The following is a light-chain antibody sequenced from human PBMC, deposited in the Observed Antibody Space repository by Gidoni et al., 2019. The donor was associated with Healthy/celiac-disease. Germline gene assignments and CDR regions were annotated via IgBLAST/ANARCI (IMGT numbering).Light chain of an antibody. V-gene: IGKV3-11*01. J-gene: IGKJ1*01. CDR2: DAS. CDR3: QQRSNWPPWT. CDR1: QSVSSY. Sequence: EIVLTQSPATLSLSPGERATLSCRASQSVSSYLAWYQQKPGQAPRLLIYDASNRATGIPARFSGSGSGTDFTLTISRLEPEDFAVYYCQQRSNWPPWTFXQXTKVEIK.